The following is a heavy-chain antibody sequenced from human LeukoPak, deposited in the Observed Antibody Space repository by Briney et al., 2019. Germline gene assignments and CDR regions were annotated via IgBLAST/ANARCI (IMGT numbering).Heavy chain of an antibody. Sequence: SETLSLTCTVSSGSISSGGYYWSWIRQHPGKGLEWIGYIYYSGSTYYNPSLKSRVTISVDTSKNQFSLKLSSVTAADTAVYYCARYIVPAAGTIWGALDYWGQGTLVPVSS. D-gene: IGHD6-13*01. J-gene: IGHJ4*02. CDR2: IYYSGST. CDR1: SGSISSGGYY. V-gene: IGHV4-31*03. CDR3: ARYIVPAAGTIWGALDY.